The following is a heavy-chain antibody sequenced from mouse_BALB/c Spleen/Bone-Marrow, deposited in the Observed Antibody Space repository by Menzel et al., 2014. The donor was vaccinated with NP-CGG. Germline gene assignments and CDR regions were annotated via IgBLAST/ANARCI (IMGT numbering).Heavy chain of an antibody. CDR2: IDPSDSET. CDR1: GYTFTDYW. V-gene: IGHV1-69*02. J-gene: IGHJ3*01. Sequence: QVQLQQSGAELVKPGAPVKLSCKASGYTFTDYWMNWVKQRPGRGLEWIGRIDPSDSETHYNQEFKDKATLTVDKSSTTANIQLSNLTSENSAVYYCARTAYWGQGTLVTVSA. CDR3: ARTAY.